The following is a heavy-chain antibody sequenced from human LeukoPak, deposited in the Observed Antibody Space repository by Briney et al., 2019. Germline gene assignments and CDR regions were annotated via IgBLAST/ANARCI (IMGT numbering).Heavy chain of an antibody. Sequence: GGSLRLSCAASGFTFSTFAMSWVRQAPEKGLEWVSVISDSGGDTSYADSGKGRFTVSRDNSKNTLYLQMNSLRAEDTAVYYCAKSDCSSSRCYTIDCWGQGTLVTVSS. V-gene: IGHV3-23*01. J-gene: IGHJ4*02. CDR3: AKSDCSSSRCYTIDC. CDR2: ISDSGGDT. D-gene: IGHD2-2*02. CDR1: GFTFSTFA.